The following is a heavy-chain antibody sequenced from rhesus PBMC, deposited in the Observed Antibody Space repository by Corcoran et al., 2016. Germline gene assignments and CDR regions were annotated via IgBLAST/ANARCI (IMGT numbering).Heavy chain of an antibody. CDR1: GASLRSNS. D-gene: IGHD1-44*02. Sequence: QVQLQESGPGLVKPSETLPLTCAVSGASLRSNSWIWLRPAPGKGLQGIGRLYGWGGSTDYNPTRKSRVTITIDTSKNQFSLKLSAGTAADTAVYYCAREGSFNGLDSWGQGVVVTVSS. J-gene: IGHJ6*01. V-gene: IGHV4S2*01. CDR2: LYGWGGST. CDR3: AREGSFNGLDS.